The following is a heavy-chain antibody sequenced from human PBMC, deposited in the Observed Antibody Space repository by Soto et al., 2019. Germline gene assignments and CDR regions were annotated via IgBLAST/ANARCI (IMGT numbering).Heavy chain of an antibody. CDR3: AIVHRQWLVLDR. J-gene: IGHJ5*02. V-gene: IGHV1-46*01. CDR2: INPSGGST. D-gene: IGHD6-19*01. Sequence: QVQLVQSGAEVKKPGASVKVSCKASGYTFTSYYMHWVRQAPGQGLEWMGIINPSGGSTSYAQKFQGRVTMTRDTSTSTVYMELSSLRSEDTAVYYCAIVHRQWLVLDRWGQGTLVTVSS. CDR1: GYTFTSYY.